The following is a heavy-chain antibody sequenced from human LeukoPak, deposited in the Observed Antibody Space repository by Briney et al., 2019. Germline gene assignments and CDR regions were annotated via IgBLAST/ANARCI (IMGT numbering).Heavy chain of an antibody. J-gene: IGHJ4*02. V-gene: IGHV1-46*01. CDR2: IYPRDGST. Sequence: ASVKVSCKASGYTFTSNYIHWVRQAPGQGLEWVGMIYPRDGSTSYAQKFQGRVTVTRDTSTSTVHMELSGLRSEDTAVYYCARDQEGFDYWGQGTLVTVSS. CDR3: ARDQEGFDY. CDR1: GYTFTSNY.